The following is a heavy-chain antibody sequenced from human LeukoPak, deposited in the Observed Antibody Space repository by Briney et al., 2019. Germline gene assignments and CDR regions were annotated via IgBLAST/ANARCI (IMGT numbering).Heavy chain of an antibody. D-gene: IGHD3-22*01. Sequence: PSETLSLTCSVSGDSVSRSDSYWDWIRQPPGKGLEWIGTIYHSGRTYYSPSLKSRVTMSVDPSNNQFFLNLRSVTAADTAVYYCARRRYYDGSGYLEWGQGTLLSVSS. CDR3: ARRRYYDGSGYLE. CDR1: GDSVSRSDSY. J-gene: IGHJ1*01. CDR2: IYHSGRT. V-gene: IGHV4-39*01.